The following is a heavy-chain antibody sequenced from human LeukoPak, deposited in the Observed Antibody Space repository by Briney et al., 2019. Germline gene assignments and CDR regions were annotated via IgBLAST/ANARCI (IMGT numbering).Heavy chain of an antibody. CDR2: IYSGGST. CDR1: GFTFSSYA. CDR3: ARYTTVRWRTHYNWFDP. Sequence: GGSLRLSCAASGFTFSSYAMSWVRQAPGKGLEWVSVIYSGGSTYYADSVKGRFTISRDNSKNTLYLQMNSLRAEDTAVYYCARYTTVRWRTHYNWFDPWGQGTLVTVSS. D-gene: IGHD4-17*01. J-gene: IGHJ5*02. V-gene: IGHV3-66*01.